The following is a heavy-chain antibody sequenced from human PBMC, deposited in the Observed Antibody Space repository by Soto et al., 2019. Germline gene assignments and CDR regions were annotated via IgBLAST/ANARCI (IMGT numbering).Heavy chain of an antibody. D-gene: IGHD3-9*01. J-gene: IGHJ6*03. Sequence: LSLTCTVSGGSISSSSYYWGWIRQPPGKGLEWIGSIYYSGSTYYNPSLKSRVTISVDTSKNQFSLKLSSVTAADTAVYYCARHKVLTGYYQYYYMDVWGKGTTVTVSS. CDR1: GGSISSSSYY. CDR2: IYYSGST. V-gene: IGHV4-39*01. CDR3: ARHKVLTGYYQYYYMDV.